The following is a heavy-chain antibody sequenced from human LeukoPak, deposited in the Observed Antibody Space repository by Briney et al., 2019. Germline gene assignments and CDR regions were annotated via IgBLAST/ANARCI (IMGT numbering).Heavy chain of an antibody. CDR1: GYTFTSYY. CDR2: INPSGGST. Sequence: ASVKVSCKASGYTFTSYYMHWVRQAPGQGLEWMGIINPSGGSTSYAQKFQGRVTMTRDTSTSTVYMELSSLRSEDTAVYYCARDSYYDYVWGSYRYDWYFDYWGQGTLVTVSS. V-gene: IGHV1-46*03. J-gene: IGHJ4*02. D-gene: IGHD3-16*02. CDR3: ARDSYYDYVWGSYRYDWYFDY.